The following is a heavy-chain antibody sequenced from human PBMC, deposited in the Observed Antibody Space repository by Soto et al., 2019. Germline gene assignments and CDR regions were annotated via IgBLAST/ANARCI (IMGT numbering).Heavy chain of an antibody. CDR2: IYHTGST. J-gene: IGHJ4*02. CDR3: ATLPPRIVVVVLPIPT. CDR1: GASISSTNW. V-gene: IGHV4-4*02. Sequence: QVQLQESGPRLVKPSGTLSLTCAVSGASISSTNWWTWVRQPPGKGLEWIGEIYHTGSTKYNPSLKRRVTRPLDKSTSQFSLNLSSVTAADTAVYYCATLPPRIVVVVLPIPTWGQGTLVTVSS. D-gene: IGHD2-15*01.